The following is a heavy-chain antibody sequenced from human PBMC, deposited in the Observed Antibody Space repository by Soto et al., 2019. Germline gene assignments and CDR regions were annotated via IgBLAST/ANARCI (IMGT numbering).Heavy chain of an antibody. V-gene: IGHV1-69*02. CDR2: TNPILSMS. CDR1: GDTLNFYS. Sequence: QVQLVQSGADVQRPGSSVRVSCKASGDTLNFYSINWVRQAPGLGLQWMGRTNPILSMSNYAPRFQGRVTMTADKSTSTASLELSSLRSEDTAMYYSATSYGSGYRAFDSWGQGALVTVSS. CDR3: ATSYGSGYRAFDS. J-gene: IGHJ4*02. D-gene: IGHD3-10*01.